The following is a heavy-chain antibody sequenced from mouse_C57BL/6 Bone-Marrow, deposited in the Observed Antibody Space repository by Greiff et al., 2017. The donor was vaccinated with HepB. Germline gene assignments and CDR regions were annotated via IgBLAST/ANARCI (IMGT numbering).Heavy chain of an antibody. CDR3: ASIYDGYHWYFDV. CDR2: IYPGSGST. D-gene: IGHD2-3*01. V-gene: IGHV1-55*01. CDR1: GYTFTSYW. J-gene: IGHJ1*03. Sequence: VQLQQPGAELVKPGASVKMSCKASGYTFTSYWITWVKQRPGQGLEWIGDIYPGSGSTNYNEKFKSKATLTVDTSSSTAYMQLSSLTSEDSAVYYCASIYDGYHWYFDVWGTGTTVTVSS.